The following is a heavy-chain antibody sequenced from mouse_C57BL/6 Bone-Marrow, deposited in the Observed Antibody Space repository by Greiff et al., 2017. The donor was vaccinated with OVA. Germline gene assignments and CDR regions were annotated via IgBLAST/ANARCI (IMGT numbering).Heavy chain of an antibody. CDR2: ISYDGSN. CDR3: AREGGYDYYDGWYYFDY. CDR1: GYSITSGYY. J-gene: IGHJ2*01. D-gene: IGHD1-1*01. Sequence: ESGPGLVQPSQSLSLTCSVTGYSITSGYYWNCIRQFPGNKLEWMGYISYDGSNNYNPSLKHRISLPRAPSTNPFFLQLNSVTTEDTARYYWAREGGYDYYDGWYYFDYWGQGTTLTVSS. V-gene: IGHV3-6*01.